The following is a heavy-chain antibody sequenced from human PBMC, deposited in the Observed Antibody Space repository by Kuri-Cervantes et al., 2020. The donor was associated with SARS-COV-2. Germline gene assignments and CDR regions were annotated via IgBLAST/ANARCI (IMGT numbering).Heavy chain of an antibody. J-gene: IGHJ3*02. Sequence: GGSLRLSCAASGFTFGSYGMHWVRQAPGKGLEWVAVIWYDGSNKYYADSVKGRFTISRDNAKNSLYLQMNSLRAEDTAVYYCARIPGYSSGWLAFDIWGQGTMVTVSS. CDR2: IWYDGSNK. D-gene: IGHD6-19*01. CDR1: GFTFGSYG. CDR3: ARIPGYSSGWLAFDI. V-gene: IGHV3-33*03.